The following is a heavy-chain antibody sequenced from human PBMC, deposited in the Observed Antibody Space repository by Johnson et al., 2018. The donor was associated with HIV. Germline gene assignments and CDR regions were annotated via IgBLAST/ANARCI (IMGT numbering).Heavy chain of an antibody. Sequence: QVQLVESGGGLVQPGGSLRLSCAASGFTVSSYDMHWVRQAPGTGLEWVALISYYGINKYHADSVKHRFTISRDNSKNTLYLQMNSLRPEDTAAYYCATIAAHGAAFDIWGQGTMVTVSS. CDR1: GFTVSSYD. CDR2: ISYYGINK. V-gene: IGHV3-30*03. CDR3: ATIAAHGAAFDI. J-gene: IGHJ3*02. D-gene: IGHD6-25*01.